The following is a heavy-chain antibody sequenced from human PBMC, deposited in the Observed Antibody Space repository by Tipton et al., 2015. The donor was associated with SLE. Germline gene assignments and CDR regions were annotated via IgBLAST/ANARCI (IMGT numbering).Heavy chain of an antibody. D-gene: IGHD6-19*01. CDR1: GSSISSYY. CDR2: IYTSGST. J-gene: IGHJ6*02. CDR3: ARGGWGIAVAGYYYYGMDV. Sequence: TLSLTCTVSGSSISSYYWSWIRQPAGKGLEWIGRIYTSGSTNYNPSLKSRVAMSVDTSKNQFSLKLSSVTAADTAVYYCARGGWGIAVAGYYYYGMDVWGQGTTVTVSS. V-gene: IGHV4-4*07.